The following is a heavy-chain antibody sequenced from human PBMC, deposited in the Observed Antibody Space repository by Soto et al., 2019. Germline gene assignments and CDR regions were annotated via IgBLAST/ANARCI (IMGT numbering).Heavy chain of an antibody. Sequence: ASVKVSCKASGGTFSSYAISWVRQAPGQGLEWMGGIIPIFGTANYAQKFQGRVTITADKSTSTAYMELSSLRSEDTAVYYCARDRAEYQHDSSGSTDAFDIWGQGTMVTVSS. V-gene: IGHV1-69*06. CDR3: ARDRAEYQHDSSGSTDAFDI. J-gene: IGHJ3*02. D-gene: IGHD3-22*01. CDR1: GGTFSSYA. CDR2: IIPIFGTA.